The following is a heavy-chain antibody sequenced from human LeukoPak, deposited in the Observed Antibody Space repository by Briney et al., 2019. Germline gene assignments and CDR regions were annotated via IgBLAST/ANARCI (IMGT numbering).Heavy chain of an antibody. CDR1: GYFSTSYY. CDR3: ARQVATKGEWAFDV. CDR2: IRHDGHT. V-gene: IGHV4-38-2*02. Sequence: SETLSLTCTVSGYFSTSYYWGWIRQPPGKGLEWIASIRHDGHTYYNASLKSQVTISIDMSRNQFSLKLNSLTAADTTVYYCARQVATKGEWAFDVWGQGTMVTVSS. D-gene: IGHD5-12*01. J-gene: IGHJ3*01.